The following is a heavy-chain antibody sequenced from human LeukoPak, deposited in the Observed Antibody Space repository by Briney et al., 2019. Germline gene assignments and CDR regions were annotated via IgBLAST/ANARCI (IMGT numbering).Heavy chain of an antibody. D-gene: IGHD1/OR15-1a*01. CDR3: ARHHGWHNRRSGAFDI. CDR2: IYPGDSDT. V-gene: IGHV5-51*01. Sequence: GESLKISCKGSGYSFTSYWIGWVRQMPGKGLEWMGIIYPGDSDTRYSPSFQGQVTISADKSISTAYLQWSSLKASDTAMYYCARHHGWHNRRSGAFDIWGQGTMVTVSS. CDR1: GYSFTSYW. J-gene: IGHJ3*02.